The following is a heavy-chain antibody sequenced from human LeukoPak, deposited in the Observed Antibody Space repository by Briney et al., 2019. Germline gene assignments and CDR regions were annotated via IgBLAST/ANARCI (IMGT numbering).Heavy chain of an antibody. CDR3: ARRRVVATFYYYYYMDV. Sequence: SETLSLTCAVYGGSFSGYYWSWIRQPPGKGLEWIGEINHSGSTNYNPSLKSRVTISVDTSNNQFSLKLSSVTAADTSVYYCARRRVVATFYYYYYMDVWGKGTTVTVSS. V-gene: IGHV4-34*01. D-gene: IGHD1-26*01. CDR2: INHSGST. J-gene: IGHJ6*03. CDR1: GGSFSGYY.